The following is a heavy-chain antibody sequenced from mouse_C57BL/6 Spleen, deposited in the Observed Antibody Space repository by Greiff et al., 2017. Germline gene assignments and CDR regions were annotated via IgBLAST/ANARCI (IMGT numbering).Heavy chain of an antibody. Sequence: QVQLQQPGAELVMPGASVKLSCKASGYTFTSYWMHWVKQRPGQGLEWIGEIDPSDSYTNYNQKFKGKSTLTVDKSSSTAYMQPSSLTSEDSAVYYCARRRNWDGAMDYWGQGTSVTVSS. CDR3: ARRRNWDGAMDY. V-gene: IGHV1-69*01. CDR1: GYTFTSYW. J-gene: IGHJ4*01. D-gene: IGHD4-1*01. CDR2: IDPSDSYT.